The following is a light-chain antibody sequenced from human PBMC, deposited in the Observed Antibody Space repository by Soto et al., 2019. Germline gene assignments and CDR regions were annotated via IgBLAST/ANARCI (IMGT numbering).Light chain of an antibody. CDR3: HQYKNWPPFT. CDR1: QSVSTD. Sequence: EIVMTQSPPTLSASPGERVTLSCRASQSVSTDLAWYRLKPGQAPRLLIYGASNRATGIPARFSGSGSGTEFTLTISSLQSEDFAVYYCHQYKNWPPFTFGPGTKVDLK. CDR2: GAS. V-gene: IGKV3-15*01. J-gene: IGKJ3*01.